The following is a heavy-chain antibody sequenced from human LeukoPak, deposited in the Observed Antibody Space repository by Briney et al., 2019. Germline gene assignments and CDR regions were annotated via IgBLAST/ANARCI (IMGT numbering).Heavy chain of an antibody. CDR2: ISGSGGNT. J-gene: IGHJ4*02. Sequence: GGSLRLSCAASGFTFSNYAMSWVRQSPGRGLEWVSSISGSGGNTYYPDSVQGRFTISRDNSKNTLYLQLNSLRADDTAVYYCAKDLKAGALDYWGQGTLVTVSS. CDR3: AKDLKAGALDY. V-gene: IGHV3-23*01. D-gene: IGHD3-10*01. CDR1: GFTFSNYA.